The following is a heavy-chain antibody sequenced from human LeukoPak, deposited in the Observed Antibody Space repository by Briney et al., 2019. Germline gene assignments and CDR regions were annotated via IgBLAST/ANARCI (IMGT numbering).Heavy chain of an antibody. V-gene: IGHV4-34*01. J-gene: IGHJ4*02. Sequence: SETLSHTCAVYGGSFSGYYWSWIRQPPGKGLEWIGEINHSGSTNYNPSLKSRVTISVDTSKNQFSLKLSSVTAADTAVYYCARGIRSTVTTSADYWGQGTLVTVSS. CDR3: ARGIRSTVTTSADY. CDR1: GGSFSGYY. CDR2: INHSGST. D-gene: IGHD4-17*01.